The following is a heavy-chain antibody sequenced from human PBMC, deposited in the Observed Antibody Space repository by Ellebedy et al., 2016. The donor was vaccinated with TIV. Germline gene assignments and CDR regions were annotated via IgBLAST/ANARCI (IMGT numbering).Heavy chain of an antibody. J-gene: IGHJ4*02. CDR3: AGDVDTAMAY. CDR2: IHYSGST. Sequence: SETLSLTXAVSGGSISSGDYYWSWIRLPPGKGLEWIGYIHYSGSTYYNPSLKSRVTVSVDTSKNQFSLKLSSVTAADTAVHYCAGDVDTAMAYWGQGTLVTVSS. V-gene: IGHV4-30-4*01. CDR1: GGSISSGDYY. D-gene: IGHD5-18*01.